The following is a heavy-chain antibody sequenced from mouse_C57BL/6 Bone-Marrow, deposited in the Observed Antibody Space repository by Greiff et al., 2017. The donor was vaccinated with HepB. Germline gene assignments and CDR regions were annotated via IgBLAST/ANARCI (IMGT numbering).Heavy chain of an antibody. CDR3: ARERNSSYDAMDY. J-gene: IGHJ4*01. CDR1: GFTFSDYY. V-gene: IGHV5-16*01. D-gene: IGHD1-1*01. Sequence: EVQRVESEGGLVQPGSSMKLSCTASGFTFSDYYMAWVRQVPEKGLEWVANINYDGSSTYYLDSLKSRFIISRDNAKNILYLQMSSLKSEDTATYYCARERNSSYDAMDYWGQGTSVTVSS. CDR2: INYDGSST.